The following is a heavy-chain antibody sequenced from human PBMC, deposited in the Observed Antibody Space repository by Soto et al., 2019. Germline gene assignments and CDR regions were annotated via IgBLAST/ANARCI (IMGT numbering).Heavy chain of an antibody. CDR1: GGPISSSSYY. D-gene: IGHD2-15*01. J-gene: IGHJ5*02. CDR2: IYYSGST. Sequence: PSETLSLTCTVSGGPISSSSYYWGWIRQPPGKGLEWIGCIYYSGSTYYNPSLKSRVTISVDTSKNQFSLKLSSVTAADTAVYYCARGVVVVAANNWFDPWGQGTLVTVSS. CDR3: ARGVVVVAANNWFDP. V-gene: IGHV4-39*01.